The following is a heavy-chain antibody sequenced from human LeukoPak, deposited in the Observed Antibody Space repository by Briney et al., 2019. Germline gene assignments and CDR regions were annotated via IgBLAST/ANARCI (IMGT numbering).Heavy chain of an antibody. Sequence: ASVTVSCKASGYTFTSYDINWVRQATGQGLEWMGWMNPNSGNTGYAQKFQGRVTMTRNTSISTAYMELSSPRSEDTAVYYCARGPHYDILTGSSAYYGMDVWGQGTTVTVSS. D-gene: IGHD3-9*01. V-gene: IGHV1-8*01. J-gene: IGHJ6*02. CDR3: ARGPHYDILTGSSAYYGMDV. CDR2: MNPNSGNT. CDR1: GYTFTSYD.